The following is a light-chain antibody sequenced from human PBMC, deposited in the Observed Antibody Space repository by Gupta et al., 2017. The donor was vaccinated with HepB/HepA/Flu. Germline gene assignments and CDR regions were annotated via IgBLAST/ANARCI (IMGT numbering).Light chain of an antibody. V-gene: IGKV3-11*01. CDR3: QQRSNWPPAT. CDR2: DAT. J-gene: IGKJ1*01. Sequence: TQSPATLSLSPAERATLSCRASQSVSSYLAWYQQKPGQAPRLLIYDATNRATGIPARFSGSGSGTDFTLTISSLEPEDFAVYYCQQRSNWPPATFGQGTKVEIK. CDR1: QSVSSY.